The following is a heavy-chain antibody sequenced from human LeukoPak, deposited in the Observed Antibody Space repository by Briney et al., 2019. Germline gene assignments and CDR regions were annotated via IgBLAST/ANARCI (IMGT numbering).Heavy chain of an antibody. CDR1: GGSISSSSYY. J-gene: IGHJ4*02. V-gene: IGHV4-39*01. CDR3: ASYGDYVRPFDY. D-gene: IGHD4-17*01. Sequence: SETLSLTCTVFGGSISSSSYYWGWIRQPPGKGLEWIGSIYYSGSTYYNPSLKSRVTISVDTSKNQFSLKLSSVTAADTAVYYCASYGDYVRPFDYWGQGTLVTVSS. CDR2: IYYSGST.